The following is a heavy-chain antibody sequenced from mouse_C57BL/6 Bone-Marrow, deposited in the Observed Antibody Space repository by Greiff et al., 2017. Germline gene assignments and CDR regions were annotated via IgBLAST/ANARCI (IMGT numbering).Heavy chain of an antibody. D-gene: IGHD1-1*02. J-gene: IGHJ2*01. CDR1: GFTFSDYG. V-gene: IGHV5-17*01. CDR2: ISSGSSTI. Sequence: EVKLVESGGGLVKPGGSLKLSCAASGFTFSDYGMHWVRQAPEKGLEWVAYISSGSSTIYYADTVKGRFTISRDNAKNTLFLQMTSLRSENTAMYYCARHGYLDYWGQGTTLTVSS. CDR3: ARHGYLDY.